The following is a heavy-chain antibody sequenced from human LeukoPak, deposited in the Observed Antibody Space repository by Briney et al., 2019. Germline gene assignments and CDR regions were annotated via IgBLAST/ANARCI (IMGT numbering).Heavy chain of an antibody. Sequence: GGSLRLSCAASGFTFSSYWMHWVRQAPGKGLVWVSRINTDGSSTSYADSVKGRFTISRDNAKNSLYLQMNSLRAEDTAVYYCARQDITFGGVIVLYYFDYWGQGTLVTVSS. CDR3: ARQDITFGGVIVLYYFDY. J-gene: IGHJ4*02. CDR2: INTDGSST. V-gene: IGHV3-74*01. D-gene: IGHD3-16*02. CDR1: GFTFSSYW.